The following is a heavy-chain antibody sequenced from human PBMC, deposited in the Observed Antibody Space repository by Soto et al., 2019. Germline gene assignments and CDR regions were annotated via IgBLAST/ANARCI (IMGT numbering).Heavy chain of an antibody. J-gene: IGHJ4*02. V-gene: IGHV1-58*02. Sequence: SVKVSCKASGYTFTSYDINWVRQATGQGLEWIGWMVVDSGNTNYAQKFQERVTITRDMSTSTAYMELSSLRSEDTAVYYCAADGYSGYDYGGYYFDYWGQGTLVTVSS. D-gene: IGHD5-12*01. CDR2: MVVDSGNT. CDR1: GYTFTSYD. CDR3: AADGYSGYDYGGYYFDY.